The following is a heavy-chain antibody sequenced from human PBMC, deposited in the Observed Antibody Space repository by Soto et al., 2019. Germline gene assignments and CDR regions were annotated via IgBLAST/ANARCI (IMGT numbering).Heavy chain of an antibody. CDR3: TKGASTSCFSAFDF. CDR2: ISWNSGNI. Sequence: EVQLVESGGGLVHPGRSLRLSCTASGFTFDDYAMHWVRQAPGKGLEWVPSISWNSGNIVYADSVRGRFTISRDNAKTSLHLQMNSLSAEDTALYFCTKGASTSCFSAFDFWGQGTMVTVSS. D-gene: IGHD2-2*01. V-gene: IGHV3-9*01. J-gene: IGHJ3*01. CDR1: GFTFDDYA.